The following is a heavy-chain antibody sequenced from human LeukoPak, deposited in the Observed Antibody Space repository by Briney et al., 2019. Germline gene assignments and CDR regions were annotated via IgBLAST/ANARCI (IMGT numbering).Heavy chain of an antibody. CDR2: ISSSTNYI. CDR3: ARDYYGDYYFDY. D-gene: IGHD4-17*01. V-gene: IGHV3-21*01. CDR1: GFTFSSYS. J-gene: IGHJ4*02. Sequence: PGGSLRLSCAASGFTFSSYSMNWVRQAPGEGLEWLSSISSSTNYIYYADSVKGRFTISRDNAKSSLYLHINSLRAEDTAVYYCARDYYGDYYFDYWGQGSLVTVSS.